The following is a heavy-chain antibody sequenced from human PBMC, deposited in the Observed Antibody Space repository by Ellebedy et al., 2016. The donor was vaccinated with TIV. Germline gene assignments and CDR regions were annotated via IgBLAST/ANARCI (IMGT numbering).Heavy chain of an antibody. CDR2: IYTSGNT. J-gene: IGHJ4*02. D-gene: IGHD2-2*01. V-gene: IGHV4-4*07. CDR3: ARSVVLPAADYFDY. Sequence: SETLSLTXTVSGGSISSFYWSWIRQPAGKGLEWIGRIYTSGNTNYNPSLKSRVTMSIDTSKNQFSLKLSSVTAADTAVYYCARSVVLPAADYFDYWGQGTLVTVSS. CDR1: GGSISSFY.